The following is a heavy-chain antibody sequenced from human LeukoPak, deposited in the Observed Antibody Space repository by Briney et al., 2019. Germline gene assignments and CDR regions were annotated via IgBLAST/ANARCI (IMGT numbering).Heavy chain of an antibody. CDR3: ARHLRFLEWLYSYYFDY. D-gene: IGHD3-3*01. CDR1: GGTISSSSYY. CDR2: IYYSGTT. J-gene: IGHJ4*02. V-gene: IGHV4-39*01. Sequence: PSETLSLTCTVSGGTISSSSYYWGWIRQPPGKGLEWIGTIYYSGTTYYNPSLKSRVTISVDTSKSQFSLRLTSVTAADTAVYYCARHLRFLEWLYSYYFDYWGQGTLVTVS.